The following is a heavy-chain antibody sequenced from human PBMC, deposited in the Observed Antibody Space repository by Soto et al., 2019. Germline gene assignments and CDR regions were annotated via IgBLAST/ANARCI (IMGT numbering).Heavy chain of an antibody. CDR1: GGSFSGYY. J-gene: IGHJ4*02. D-gene: IGHD3-22*01. CDR3: ARRITKIVVAFDY. Sequence: QVQLQQWGAGLLKPSETLSLTCAVSGGSFSGYYWCWIRQPPGKGLEWIGEIDHSGSTSYNPSLKSRVSMSGDTSKNQFSLNLNSVTAADTAVYFCARRITKIVVAFDYWGQGTLVTVSS. V-gene: IGHV4-34*01. CDR2: IDHSGST.